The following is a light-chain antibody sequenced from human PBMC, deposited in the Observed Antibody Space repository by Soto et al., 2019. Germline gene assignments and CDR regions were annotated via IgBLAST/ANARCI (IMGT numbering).Light chain of an antibody. CDR1: QSVSNN. Sequence: EIVLTQSPATLSLSPGDRATLSCRASQSVSNNLGWYQQKPGQAPRLLIYDASNMATDIPARFSGSGSGTDFTLTINRLEPEDFAVYYCQQRSNWPRTFGQGTKLEIK. CDR2: DAS. CDR3: QQRSNWPRT. J-gene: IGKJ2*01. V-gene: IGKV3-11*01.